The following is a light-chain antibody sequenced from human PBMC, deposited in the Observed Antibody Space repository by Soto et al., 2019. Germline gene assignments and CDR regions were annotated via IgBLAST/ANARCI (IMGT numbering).Light chain of an antibody. Sequence: DIQMTQSPSTLSASVGDRVTITCRASQSISSWLAWYQQKPGKAPKILIYKASSLESGVPLRFSGSGSGTEFTLTIRSLQPDDFASYYCQQYNSYPCTFGQGTKVEIK. V-gene: IGKV1-5*03. CDR1: QSISSW. CDR3: QQYNSYPCT. CDR2: KAS. J-gene: IGKJ1*01.